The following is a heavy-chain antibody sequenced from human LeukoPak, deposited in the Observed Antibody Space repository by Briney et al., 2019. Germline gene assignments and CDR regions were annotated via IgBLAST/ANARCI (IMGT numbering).Heavy chain of an antibody. V-gene: IGHV4-39*07. CDR3: ARGVYYYDSSGYHSFDY. J-gene: IGHJ4*02. D-gene: IGHD3-22*01. CDR2: IHYTGST. CDR1: GGSIRSSSYN. Sequence: PETLSLTCTVSGGSIRSSSYNWGWLRQPPGKGLEWIGSIHYTGSTYYNPSLKSRVTISVDTSKNQFSLKLSSVTAADTAVYYCARGVYYYDSSGYHSFDYWGQGTLVTVSS.